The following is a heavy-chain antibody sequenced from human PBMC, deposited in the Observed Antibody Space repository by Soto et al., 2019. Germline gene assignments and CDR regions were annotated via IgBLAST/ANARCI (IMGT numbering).Heavy chain of an antibody. CDR2: IYYSGST. Sequence: PSETLSLTCTVSGGSISSGGYYWSWIRQHPGKGLEWIGYIYYSGSTYYNPSLKSRVTISVDTSKNQFSLKLSSVTAADTAVYYCARLGSIDFWVRYGMDVWGQGATVTVSS. V-gene: IGHV4-31*03. D-gene: IGHD3-3*01. J-gene: IGHJ6*02. CDR1: GGSISSGGYY. CDR3: ARLGSIDFWVRYGMDV.